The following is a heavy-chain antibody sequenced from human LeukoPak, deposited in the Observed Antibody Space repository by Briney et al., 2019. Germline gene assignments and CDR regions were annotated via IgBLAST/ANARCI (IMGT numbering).Heavy chain of an antibody. D-gene: IGHD6-13*01. CDR2: ISWNSGSI. CDR1: GFTFDDYA. J-gene: IGHJ3*02. CDR3: ANAQYSSSWTGAFDI. Sequence: PGGSLRLSCAASGFTFDDYAMHWVRQAPGKGLEWVSGISWNSGSIGYADSVKGRFTISRDNAKNSLYLQMNSLRAEDTALYYCANAQYSSSWTGAFDIWGQGTMVTVSS. V-gene: IGHV3-9*01.